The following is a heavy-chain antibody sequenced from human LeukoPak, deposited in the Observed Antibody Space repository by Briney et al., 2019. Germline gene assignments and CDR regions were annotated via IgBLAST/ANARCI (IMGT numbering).Heavy chain of an antibody. J-gene: IGHJ4*02. D-gene: IGHD5-18*01. CDR1: GFVFSRYR. Sequence: PGGSLRLSCAASGFVFSRYRMNWVRQAPGKGLEWVSSIAFDTGDTFYAAPVKGRFTVSRDDAKNSLYLQMNSLRAEDTAVYYCSREGKLYGYGRGDFDYWGQGTLVTVSS. CDR3: SREGKLYGYGRGDFDY. V-gene: IGHV3-21*06. CDR2: IAFDTGDT.